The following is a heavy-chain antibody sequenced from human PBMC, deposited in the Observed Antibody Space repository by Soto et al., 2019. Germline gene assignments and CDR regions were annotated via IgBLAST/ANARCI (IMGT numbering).Heavy chain of an antibody. CDR3: ARATYDSSTYYLDY. Sequence: QMQRQESGPGLVKPSQNLSLTCTVSGASISGGDYYWTWIRQPPGKGLEWIGSIYYTGNTYSNPSLESRLSISVDPSNNQFALRLTSVTAPDTAIYYCARATYDSSTYYLDYWGQGTLVTVSS. J-gene: IGHJ4*02. D-gene: IGHD3-22*01. V-gene: IGHV4-30-4*01. CDR2: IYYTGNT. CDR1: GASISGGDYY.